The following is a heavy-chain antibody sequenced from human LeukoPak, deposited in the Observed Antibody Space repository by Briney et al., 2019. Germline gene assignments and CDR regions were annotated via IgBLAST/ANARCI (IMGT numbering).Heavy chain of an antibody. J-gene: IGHJ3*01. Sequence: GGSLRLSCAASGFTFSDYWVHWVRHAPGTGLVWVSRINSDGSSTSHADSVKGRFTIARDNARNTVSLQMNSLRAEDTAVYYCVTLTEAVDQHAFDVWGQGTKVTVSS. D-gene: IGHD3-9*01. CDR3: VTLTEAVDQHAFDV. CDR1: GFTFSDYW. CDR2: INSDGSST. V-gene: IGHV3-74*01.